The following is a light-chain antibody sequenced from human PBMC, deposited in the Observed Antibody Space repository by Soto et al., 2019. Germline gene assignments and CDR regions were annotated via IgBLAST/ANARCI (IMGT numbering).Light chain of an antibody. CDR1: QSILRTSYNQNL. V-gene: IGKV4-1*01. CDR3: TQYYSRPFT. J-gene: IGKJ2*01. CDR2: WAS. Sequence: DIVVTQSPDSLAVSLGERATINCKSSQSILRTSYNQNLLAWYQQRPVQPPKLLIYWASSRESGVPDRFSGSGSGTDFTLTSTSLQAHDLTVYDSTQYYSRPFTFDQGTHLAIK.